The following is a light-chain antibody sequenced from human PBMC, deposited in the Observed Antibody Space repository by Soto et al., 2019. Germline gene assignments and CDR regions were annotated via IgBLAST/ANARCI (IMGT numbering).Light chain of an antibody. CDR1: QSVSSN. V-gene: IGKV3-15*01. CDR3: QQYNNWPQT. CDR2: GAS. Sequence: EIVMTQSPATLSVSPGERATLSCRASQSVSSNLAWYQHKPGQAPRLLIYGASTRATGIPARFSGSGSGTEFTLTISSLQSEDFAIYFCQQYNNWPQTFGQGIKVEI. J-gene: IGKJ1*01.